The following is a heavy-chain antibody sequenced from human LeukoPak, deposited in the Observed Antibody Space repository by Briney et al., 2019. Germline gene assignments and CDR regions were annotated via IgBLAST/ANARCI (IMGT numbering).Heavy chain of an antibody. V-gene: IGHV1-46*01. J-gene: IGHJ4*02. D-gene: IGHD3-10*01. CDR3: ARTSGSSAVPFDY. Sequence: ASVKVSCKASGYTFTSNYMHWVRQAPGQGLEWMGVIAPSSGTTSYAQKFQGRVTMTRDTSTSTLYMELSSLTSEDTAVYYCARTSGSSAVPFDYWGQGTLVTVSS. CDR2: IAPSSGTT. CDR1: GYTFTSNY.